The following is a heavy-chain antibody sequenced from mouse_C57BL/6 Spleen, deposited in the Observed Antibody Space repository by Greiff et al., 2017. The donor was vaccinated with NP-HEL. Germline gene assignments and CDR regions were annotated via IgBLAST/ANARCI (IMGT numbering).Heavy chain of an antibody. V-gene: IGHV1-82*01. D-gene: IGHD1-1*01. CDR2: FYPGDGDT. Sequence: QVQLQQSGPELVKPGASVKISCKASGYAFSSSWMNWVKQRPGKGLEWIGRFYPGDGDTNYNGKFKGKATLTADKSSSTAYMQLSSLTSEDSAVYFCARSGPDYYGSSYDWYFDVWGTGTTVTVSS. CDR3: ARSGPDYYGSSYDWYFDV. CDR1: GYAFSSSW. J-gene: IGHJ1*03.